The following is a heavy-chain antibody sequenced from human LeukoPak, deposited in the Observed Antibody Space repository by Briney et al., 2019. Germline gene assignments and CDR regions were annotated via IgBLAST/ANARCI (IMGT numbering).Heavy chain of an antibody. Sequence: GGSLRHSCAASGFTFSDYWIHWVRQAPGKGLVWVSHIKCDGSRSTYADSVKGRFTISRNNAKNTVYLQMNSLRAEDTAVYFCARGGVGCFDYWGQGALVTVAS. V-gene: IGHV3-74*01. CDR2: IKCDGSRS. D-gene: IGHD6-19*01. CDR3: ARGGVGCFDY. CDR1: GFTFSDYW. J-gene: IGHJ4*02.